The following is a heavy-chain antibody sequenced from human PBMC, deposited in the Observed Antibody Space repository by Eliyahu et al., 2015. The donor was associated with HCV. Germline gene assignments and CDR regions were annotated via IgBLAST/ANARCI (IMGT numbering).Heavy chain of an antibody. J-gene: IGHJ4*02. D-gene: IGHD5-12*01. CDR1: GFTFSNAW. V-gene: IGHV3-15*01. CDR2: IKSKSDGATT. Sequence: EVQLVESGGGLVKPGGSLRLSCAASGFTFSNAWMNWVRQAPGKGLGWVGRIKSKSDGATTDYAAPVKGRFTISRDDSKNTLYLQINSLKAEDTAMYYCATGSVNSGYVFDYWGQGTLITVSS. CDR3: ATGSVNSGYVFDY.